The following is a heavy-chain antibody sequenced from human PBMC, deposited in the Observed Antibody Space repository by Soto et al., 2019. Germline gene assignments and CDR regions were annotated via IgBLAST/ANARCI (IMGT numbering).Heavy chain of an antibody. CDR3: ARADCTGAYCYSWPFNYGVDV. D-gene: IGHD2-15*01. CDR1: GFTFNTYG. J-gene: IGHJ6*02. Sequence: QVQLVESGGGVVQPGGSLRLSCTTSGFTFNTYGMHWVRQAPGKGLEWVAIIWYDGSNKYYADSVKGRFTISRDNSKNTLYLQRYSLRAEDTALYYCARADCTGAYCYSWPFNYGVDVWGQGTTVTVSS. V-gene: IGHV3-33*08. CDR2: IWYDGSNK.